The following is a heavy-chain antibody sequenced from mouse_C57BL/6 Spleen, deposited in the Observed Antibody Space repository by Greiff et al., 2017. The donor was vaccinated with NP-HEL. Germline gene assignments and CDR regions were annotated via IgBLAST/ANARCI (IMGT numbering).Heavy chain of an antibody. J-gene: IGHJ3*01. Sequence: EVQLQQSGPELVKPGASVKISCKASGYTFTDYYMNWVKQSHGKSLEWIGDINPNNGGTSYNQKFKGKATLTVDKSSSTAYMELRSLTSEDSAVYYCARSGDYDWGQGTLVTVSA. D-gene: IGHD2-4*01. CDR2: INPNNGGT. CDR3: ARSGDYD. CDR1: GYTFTDYY. V-gene: IGHV1-26*01.